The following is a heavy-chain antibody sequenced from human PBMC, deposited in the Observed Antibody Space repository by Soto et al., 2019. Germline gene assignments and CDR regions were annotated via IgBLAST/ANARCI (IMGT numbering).Heavy chain of an antibody. CDR2: ISSSSSYI. D-gene: IGHD2-2*01. Sequence: PGGSLRLSCAASGFTFSSYRMNWVRQAPGKGLEWVSSISSSSSYIYYADSVKGRFTISRDNAKNSLYLQMNSLRAEDTAVYYCASELGYCSSTSCYLPDVWGKGTTVTVSS. CDR3: ASELGYCSSTSCYLPDV. V-gene: IGHV3-21*01. J-gene: IGHJ6*04. CDR1: GFTFSSYR.